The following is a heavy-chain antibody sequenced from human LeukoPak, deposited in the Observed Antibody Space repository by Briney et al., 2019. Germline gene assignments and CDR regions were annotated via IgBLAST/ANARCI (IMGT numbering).Heavy chain of an antibody. CDR1: GFPFSSYW. D-gene: IGHD1-1*01. J-gene: IGHJ4*02. CDR2: IKQDGSDK. V-gene: IGHV3-7*01. Sequence: PGGSLRLSCAASGFPFSSYWMSWVRQAPGKGLEWVANIKQDGSDKYYVDSVKGRFTISRDNAKNSLYLQVNSLRADDTAVYYCARLTGTTGFDYWGQGTRVTVSS. CDR3: ARLTGTTGFDY.